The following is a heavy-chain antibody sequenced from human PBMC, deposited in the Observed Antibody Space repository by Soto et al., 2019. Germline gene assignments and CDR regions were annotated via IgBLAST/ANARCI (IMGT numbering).Heavy chain of an antibody. Sequence: SETLSLTCAVYGGSFSGYYWSWIRQPPGKGLEWIGEINHSGSTNYNPSLKSRVTISVDTSKNQFSLKLSSVTAADTAVYYCARDVRMLRFRWYDLWGQGTLVTVSS. CDR3: ARDVRMLRFRWYDL. CDR1: GGSFSGYY. CDR2: INHSGST. J-gene: IGHJ5*02. V-gene: IGHV4-34*01. D-gene: IGHD3-3*01.